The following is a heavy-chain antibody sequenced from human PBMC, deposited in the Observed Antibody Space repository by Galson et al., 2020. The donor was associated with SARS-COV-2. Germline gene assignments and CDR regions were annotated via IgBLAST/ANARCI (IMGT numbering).Heavy chain of an antibody. V-gene: IGHV4-39*01. CDR2: IYYSGST. J-gene: IGHJ5*02. Sequence: ASETLSLTCTVSGGSISSSSYYWGWIRQPPGKGLEWIGSIYYSGSTYYNPSLKSRVTISVDTSKNQFSLKLSSVTAADTAVYYCARQSRDLEAVDWFDPWGQGTLVTVSS. D-gene: IGHD1-1*01. CDR3: ARQSRDLEAVDWFDP. CDR1: GGSISSSSYY.